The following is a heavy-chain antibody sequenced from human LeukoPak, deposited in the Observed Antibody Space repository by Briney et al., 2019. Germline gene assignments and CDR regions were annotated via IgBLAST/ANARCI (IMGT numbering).Heavy chain of an antibody. CDR2: FDAEDGER. CDR3: ATHDHFVVVPDEDHSHNGLDV. J-gene: IGHJ6*02. D-gene: IGHD2-2*01. CDR1: GDTLSDVS. V-gene: IGHV1-24*01. Sequence: VASVKVSCKVSGDTLSDVSIHWVRQAPGKGLEWMGSFDAEDGERIYAQKFEGRVIMTEDTSTDTAYMEMSRLTSEDTAVYYCATHDHFVVVPDEDHSHNGLDVWGQGTTVIVSS.